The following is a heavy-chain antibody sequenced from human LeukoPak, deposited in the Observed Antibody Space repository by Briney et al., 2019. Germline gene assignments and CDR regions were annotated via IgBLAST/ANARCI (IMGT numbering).Heavy chain of an antibody. CDR2: IYPGDSDC. CDR3: ARPTRYSSSWDGSDA. V-gene: IGHV5-51*01. D-gene: IGHD6-13*01. CDR1: GYTFTSYW. J-gene: IGHJ3*01. Sequence: GESLKISSKGSGYTFTSYWIGWVRQMPGKGLEWMGIIYPGDSDCRYSPSFQGQVTISADKSISTAYLQWSSLEASVTAMYYCARPTRYSSSWDGSDAWGQGTMVTVSS.